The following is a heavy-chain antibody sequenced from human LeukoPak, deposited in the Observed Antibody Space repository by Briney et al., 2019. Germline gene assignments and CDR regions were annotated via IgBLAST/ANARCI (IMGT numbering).Heavy chain of an antibody. J-gene: IGHJ2*01. D-gene: IGHD5-24*01. CDR2: INHSGST. CDR3: ARGVNLRGWLQLHAWYFDL. Sequence: SETLSLTCTVSGGSISSGGYYWSWIRQPPGKGLEWIGEINHSGSTNYNPSLKSRVTISVDTSKNQFSLKLSSVTAADTAVYYCARGVNLRGWLQLHAWYFDLWGRGTLVTVSS. V-gene: IGHV4-39*07. CDR1: GGSISSGGYY.